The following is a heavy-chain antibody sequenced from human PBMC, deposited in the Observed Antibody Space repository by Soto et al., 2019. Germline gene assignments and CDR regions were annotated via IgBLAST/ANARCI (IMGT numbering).Heavy chain of an antibody. CDR1: GYTFTGYY. CDR2: INPNSGGT. V-gene: IGHV1-2*02. Sequence: ASVKVSCKASGYTFTGYYMHWVRQAPGQGLEWMGWINPNSGGTNYAQKFQGRVTITADKSTSTAYMELSSLRSEDTAVYYCARRRTDGLLGYCSGGSCRPSESFDYWGQGTLVTVSS. D-gene: IGHD2-15*01. CDR3: ARRRTDGLLGYCSGGSCRPSESFDY. J-gene: IGHJ4*02.